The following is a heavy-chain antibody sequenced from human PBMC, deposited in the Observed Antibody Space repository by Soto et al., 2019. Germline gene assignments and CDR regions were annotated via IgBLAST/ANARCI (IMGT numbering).Heavy chain of an antibody. CDR3: VRRKGGSEGAFAV. J-gene: IGHJ3*01. V-gene: IGHV3-74*01. D-gene: IGHD3-10*01. Sequence: EVQVVESGGGLVQPGGSLRLSCAASGFSFSSYWFHWVRQAPGKGPVWVSRIDNPGSVTDYADSVKGRFTISRDNAKNTLCMQMDSLRRDDTGVYYCVRRKGGSEGAFAVWGQGTRVTVSS. CDR1: GFSFSSYW. CDR2: IDNPGSVT.